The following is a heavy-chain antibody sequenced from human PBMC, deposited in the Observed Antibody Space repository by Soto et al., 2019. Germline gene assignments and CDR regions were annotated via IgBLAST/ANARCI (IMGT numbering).Heavy chain of an antibody. CDR1: GFTGSTKY. CDR3: ARDPWAAEY. V-gene: IGHV3-66*01. D-gene: IGHD3-16*01. CDR2: IYSGGST. Sequence: EVQLVESGGGLVQPGGSLRLSCAASGFTGSTKYMSWVRQAPGKGLEWVSVIYSGGSTFYADSVRGRFTISSDNSKTRVNLQMNSLRAEDTAVYYCARDPWAAEYWGQGTLVTVSA. J-gene: IGHJ4*02.